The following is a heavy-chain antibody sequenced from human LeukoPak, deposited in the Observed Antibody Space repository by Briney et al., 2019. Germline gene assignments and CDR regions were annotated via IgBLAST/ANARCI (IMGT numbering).Heavy chain of an antibody. J-gene: IGHJ4*02. CDR2: IKQDGSQK. CDR3: AIHYDSTAYSLDY. CDR1: GFTFSSYW. Sequence: GGSLRLSCAASGFTFSSYWMTWVRQAPGKGLEWVANIKQDGSQKFYLDSVKGRFTISRDNAKESLFLQMNSLRAEDTAVYYCAIHYDSTAYSLDYWGQGTLVTVSS. D-gene: IGHD3-22*01. V-gene: IGHV3-7*01.